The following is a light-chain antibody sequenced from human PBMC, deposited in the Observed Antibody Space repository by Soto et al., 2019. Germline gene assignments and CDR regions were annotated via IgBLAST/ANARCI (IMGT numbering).Light chain of an antibody. CDR1: QGISTW. Sequence: DIQMTQSPSSVSASVGDRVTITCRASQGISTWLAWYQQQPGKAPKLLISSSSSLQSGVPSRFSGGGSGTHFTLIISSLQPEDSATYYCQRTNPFLPLTFGGGTKVEIK. CDR2: SSS. V-gene: IGKV1-12*01. CDR3: QRTNPFLPLT. J-gene: IGKJ4*01.